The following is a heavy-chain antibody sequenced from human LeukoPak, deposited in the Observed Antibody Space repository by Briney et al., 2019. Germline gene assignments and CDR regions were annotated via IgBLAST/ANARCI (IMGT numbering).Heavy chain of an antibody. CDR3: ARGRARRWLQLGVCYFDY. J-gene: IGHJ4*02. V-gene: IGHV4-34*01. CDR1: GGSFSGYY. CDR2: INHSGST. Sequence: SETLSLTCAVYGGSFSGYYWSWIRQPPGKGLEWIGEINHSGSTNYNPSFKSRVTILLETSNNQFSVKLSSVTAADTAVYYCARGRARRWLQLGVCYFDYWGQGTLVTVSS. D-gene: IGHD5-24*01.